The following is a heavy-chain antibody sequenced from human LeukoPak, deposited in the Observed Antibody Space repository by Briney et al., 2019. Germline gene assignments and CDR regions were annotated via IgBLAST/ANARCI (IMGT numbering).Heavy chain of an antibody. J-gene: IGHJ4*02. Sequence: ASVKVSCKASGYTFTSYYMHWVRQAPGQGLEWMGIIDPSGGSTRYPQKFQGRVTMTGDTSTSTVYMELSSLRFEDTAVYYCARGSTYCSSISCPMINCDYWGRGTLVTVSS. D-gene: IGHD2-2*01. CDR2: IDPSGGST. CDR3: ARGSTYCSSISCPMINCDY. CDR1: GYTFTSYY. V-gene: IGHV1-46*01.